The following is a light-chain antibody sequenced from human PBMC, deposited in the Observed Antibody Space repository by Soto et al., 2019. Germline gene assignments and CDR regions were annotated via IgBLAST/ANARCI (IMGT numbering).Light chain of an antibody. CDR3: HQYNNWPWT. J-gene: IGKJ1*01. CDR1: QRVSSH. Sequence: ETVMTQSPVTLSVSPWDTATLSCRASQRVSSHLAWYQQKPGQAPRLLIYAASTRATGIPVRFSGSGSETEFTLTIRSLQSEDFALYYCHQYNNWPWTFGQGTKVDIK. CDR2: AAS. V-gene: IGKV3-15*01.